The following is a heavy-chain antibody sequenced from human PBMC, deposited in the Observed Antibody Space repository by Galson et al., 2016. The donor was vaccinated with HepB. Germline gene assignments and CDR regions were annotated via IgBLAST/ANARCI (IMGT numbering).Heavy chain of an antibody. CDR2: TYYRSKWYN. V-gene: IGHV6-1*01. CDR3: ARDLSGMPDF. J-gene: IGHJ4*02. Sequence: CAISGDSVSSNSAAWNWIRQSPSRGLEWLGRTYYRSKWYNDYAVSVKSRIIINPDASKNQFSLQLNSVTPEDTAVYFCARDLSGMPDFWGQGTLVTVSS. D-gene: IGHD2-2*01. CDR1: GDSVSSNSAA.